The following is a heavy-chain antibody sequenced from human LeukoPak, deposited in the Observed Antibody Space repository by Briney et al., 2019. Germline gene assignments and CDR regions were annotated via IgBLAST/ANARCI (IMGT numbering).Heavy chain of an antibody. D-gene: IGHD6-6*01. V-gene: IGHV3-30*02. CDR1: GFTFSSYG. CDR3: AKVYIAARPHWFDP. CDR2: IRYDGGNE. Sequence: GGSLRLSCAASGFTFSSYGMHWVRQAPGKGLEWVAFIRYDGGNEYYADSVKGRFTISRDDSKNTLYLQMNSLRVEDTAVYYCAKVYIAARPHWFDPWGQGTPLTVSS. J-gene: IGHJ5*02.